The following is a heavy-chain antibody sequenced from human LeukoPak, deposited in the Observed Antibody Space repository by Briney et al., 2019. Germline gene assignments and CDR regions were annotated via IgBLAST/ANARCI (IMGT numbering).Heavy chain of an antibody. D-gene: IGHD2-2*03. J-gene: IGHJ3*02. CDR2: LYYSGST. V-gene: IGHV4-59*01. CDR1: GGSISSYY. Sequence: TSETLSLTCTVSGGSISSYYWSWIRQPPGKGLEWIGYLYYSGSTNYNPSLKSRVTISVDTSKNQLSLKLRSVTAADTAVYYCATVLDSPDAFDIWGQGTMVTVSS. CDR3: ATVLDSPDAFDI.